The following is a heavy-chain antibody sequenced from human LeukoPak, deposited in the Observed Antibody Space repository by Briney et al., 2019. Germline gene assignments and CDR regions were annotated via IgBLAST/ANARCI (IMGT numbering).Heavy chain of an antibody. CDR1: GYTFTTYY. CDR3: ATTVAGTENWFDP. J-gene: IGHJ5*02. CDR2: INPSGGST. Sequence: ASVKVSCKASGYTFTTYYMHWVRQAPGQGLEWMGIINPSGGSTSYAQKFQGRVTMTRDTSTSTVYMELSSLRSQDTAVYYCATTVAGTENWFDPWSQGTLVTVSS. D-gene: IGHD6-19*01. V-gene: IGHV1-46*01.